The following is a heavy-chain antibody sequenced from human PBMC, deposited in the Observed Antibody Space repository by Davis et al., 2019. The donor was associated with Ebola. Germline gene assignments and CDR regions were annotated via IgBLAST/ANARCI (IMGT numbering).Heavy chain of an antibody. CDR1: GDSVSINRGA. Sequence: HSQTLSLTCAISGDSVSINRGAWNWIRQSSSRGLEWLGRTYYNSKWYNDYAMSVKGRITINPDTSKNQFSLQLNSVTPEDTAVYYCARGFLRDGFDIWGQGTMITVSS. D-gene: IGHD3-3*01. J-gene: IGHJ3*02. V-gene: IGHV6-1*01. CDR2: TYYNSKWYN. CDR3: ARGFLRDGFDI.